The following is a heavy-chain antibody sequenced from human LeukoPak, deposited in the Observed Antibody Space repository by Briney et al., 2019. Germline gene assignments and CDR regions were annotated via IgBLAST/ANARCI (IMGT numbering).Heavy chain of an antibody. Sequence: GGSLRLSCAASGFTFSSYAMHWVRQAPGKGLEYVSATSSNGGSTYYANSVKGRFTISRDNSKNTLYLQMGSLRAEDMAVYYCAALAYCGGDCSDAFDIWGQGTMVTVSS. J-gene: IGHJ3*02. CDR3: AALAYCGGDCSDAFDI. CDR1: GFTFSSYA. CDR2: TSSNGGST. V-gene: IGHV3-64*01. D-gene: IGHD2-21*02.